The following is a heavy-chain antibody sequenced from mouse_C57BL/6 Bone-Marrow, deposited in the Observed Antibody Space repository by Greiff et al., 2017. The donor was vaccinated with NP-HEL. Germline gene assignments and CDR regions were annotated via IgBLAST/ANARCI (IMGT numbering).Heavy chain of an antibody. CDR2: IWGGGST. D-gene: IGHD2-4*01. Sequence: VQRVESGPGLVAPSQSLSITCTVSGFSLTSYGVDWVRQPPGKGLEWLGVIWGGGSTNYNSALMSRLSISKDNSKSQVFLKMNSLQTDDTAMYYCAKQGGFDYDYDGAWFAYWGQGTLVTVSA. CDR3: AKQGGFDYDYDGAWFAY. CDR1: GFSLTSYG. V-gene: IGHV2-9*01. J-gene: IGHJ3*01.